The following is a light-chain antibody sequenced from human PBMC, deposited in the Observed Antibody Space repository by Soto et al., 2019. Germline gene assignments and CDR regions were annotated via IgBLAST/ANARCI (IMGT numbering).Light chain of an antibody. J-gene: IGKJ1*01. CDR1: QSVSNNY. Sequence: EIVLTQSPGTLCLSPGESATLSCRASQSVSNNYLAWYQQKPGQAPRLLIYGASNRATGIPDRFSGSGSGTDFTLTISRLEPEDFAVYYCQQYGSSGTFGQGTKVDIK. CDR2: GAS. V-gene: IGKV3-20*01. CDR3: QQYGSSGT.